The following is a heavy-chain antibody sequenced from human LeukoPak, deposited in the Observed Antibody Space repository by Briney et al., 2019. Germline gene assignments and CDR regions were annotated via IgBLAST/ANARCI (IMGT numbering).Heavy chain of an antibody. CDR2: IYYSEST. Sequence: SETLSLTCTVAGGSISSYYCSSIRQPPGKGLGWIGYIYYSESTNYNPSLKSRVTISVDTSKNQFPLKLSSVTAADTAVDYCAIDKNQLVGSYGMDVWGQGTTVTVSS. CDR1: GGSISSYY. J-gene: IGHJ6*02. V-gene: IGHV4-59*01. CDR3: AIDKNQLVGSYGMDV. D-gene: IGHD6-13*01.